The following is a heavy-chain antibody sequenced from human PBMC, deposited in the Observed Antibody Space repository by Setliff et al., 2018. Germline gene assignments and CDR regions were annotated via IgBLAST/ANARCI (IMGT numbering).Heavy chain of an antibody. J-gene: IGHJ3*02. D-gene: IGHD3-3*01. CDR3: ARDRFYNSWSGTSITAPHDAFDI. CDR2: INPSGGYA. V-gene: IGHV1-46*03. CDR1: GYTFTTYY. Sequence: GASVKVSCKASGYTFTTYYMHWVRQAPGQGLEWMGIINPSGGYANYAQKFQGRVTMTRDTSTSTVYMEVSSLRSEDTAVYFCARDRFYNSWSGTSITAPHDAFDIWGQGTMVTVSS.